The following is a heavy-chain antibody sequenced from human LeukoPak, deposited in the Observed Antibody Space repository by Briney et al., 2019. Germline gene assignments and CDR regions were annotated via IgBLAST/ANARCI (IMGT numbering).Heavy chain of an antibody. CDR2: IIPIFGTA. J-gene: IGHJ4*02. V-gene: IGHV1-69*13. Sequence: ASVKVSCKASGGTFSSYAISWVRQAPGQGLEWMGGIIPIFGTASYAQKFQGRVTITADESTSTAYMELSSLRSEDTAVYYCARDINRGGRFDYWGQGTLVTVSS. D-gene: IGHD2/OR15-2a*01. CDR3: ARDINRGGRFDY. CDR1: GGTFSSYA.